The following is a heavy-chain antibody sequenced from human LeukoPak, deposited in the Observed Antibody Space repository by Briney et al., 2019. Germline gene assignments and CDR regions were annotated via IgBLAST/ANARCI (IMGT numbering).Heavy chain of an antibody. Sequence: PGGSLRLSCAASGFTFSSYGINWVRQAPGKGLEWVSSINATGRTTDYADSVKGRFTTSRDNSKNAAYLQLDSLRADDTAVYYCAKINSITLVRGANILLNKWGQGTLVTVSS. J-gene: IGHJ4*02. D-gene: IGHD3-10*01. CDR3: AKINSITLVRGANILLNK. CDR1: GFTFSSYG. CDR2: INATGRTT. V-gene: IGHV3-23*01.